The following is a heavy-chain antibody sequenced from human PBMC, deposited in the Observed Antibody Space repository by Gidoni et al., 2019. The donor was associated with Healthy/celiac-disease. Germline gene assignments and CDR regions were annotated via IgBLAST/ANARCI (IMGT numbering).Heavy chain of an antibody. V-gene: IGHV1-2*02. CDR3: ARDYYDSSGGGLVRFDY. J-gene: IGHJ4*02. CDR1: GYTFTGYY. CDR2: INPNSGGT. D-gene: IGHD3-22*01. Sequence: QVQLVQSGAEVKKPGASVTVSCTASGYTFTGYYMHWVRQAPGQGLEWTGGINPNSGGTNYAQKFQGRVTMTRDTSISTAYMELSRLRSDDTAVYYCARDYYDSSGGGLVRFDYWGQGTLVTVSS.